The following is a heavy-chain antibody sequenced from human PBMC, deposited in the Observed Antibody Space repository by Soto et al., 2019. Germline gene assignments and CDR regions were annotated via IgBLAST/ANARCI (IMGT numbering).Heavy chain of an antibody. Sequence: SETLSLTCTVSAGSMRTSSYYWGWIRQPPGKGLEWVGSMYYSGNTYYNASLKSRVTISLDTSKNQFSLKLSSVTAADTAVYYCARQDGLDYGAYWGQGTQVTVS. CDR1: AGSMRTSSYY. J-gene: IGHJ4*02. CDR3: ARQDGLDYGAY. CDR2: MYYSGNT. V-gene: IGHV4-39*01.